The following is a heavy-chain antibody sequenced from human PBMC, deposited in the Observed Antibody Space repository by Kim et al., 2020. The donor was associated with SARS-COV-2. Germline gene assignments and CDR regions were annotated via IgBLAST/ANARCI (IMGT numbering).Heavy chain of an antibody. CDR3: ARAESGGGAAFDI. V-gene: IGHV4-30-2*01. Sequence: SETLSLTCTVSGGPISSAGYSWSWIRQPPGKGLEWIGYIYHSGTTYSDPSLKSQVTISIDTSKNQFSLKLTSATAADTAVYYCARAESGGGAAFDIWGRGTMVTVSS. CDR2: IYHSGTT. J-gene: IGHJ3*02. D-gene: IGHD2-15*01. CDR1: GGPISSAGYS.